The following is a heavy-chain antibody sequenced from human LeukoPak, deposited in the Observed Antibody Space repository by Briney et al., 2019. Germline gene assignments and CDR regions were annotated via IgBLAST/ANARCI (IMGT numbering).Heavy chain of an antibody. CDR3: ARVGERRGDFCFDY. CDR2: IYASGST. D-gene: IGHD1-1*01. Sequence: PSETLSLTCTVSGGSISSYYWSWIRQPAGKGLEWIGRIYASGSTNYNPSLKSRVTMSVDTSKNQFSLKLSSVTAADTAVYYCARVGERRGDFCFDYWGQGTLVTVSS. V-gene: IGHV4-4*07. CDR1: GGSISSYY. J-gene: IGHJ4*02.